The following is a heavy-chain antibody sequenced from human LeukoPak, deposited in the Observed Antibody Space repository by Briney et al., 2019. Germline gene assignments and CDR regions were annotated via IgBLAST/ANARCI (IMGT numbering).Heavy chain of an antibody. CDR2: ISGSGGST. Sequence: PGGSLRLSCAASGFTFSSYAMSGVRQAPGKGLEWVSAISGSGGSTYYADSVKGRFTISRDNSKNTLYLQMNSLRAEDTAVYYCAKDPIGWELKGYFDYWGQGTLVTVSS. V-gene: IGHV3-23*01. J-gene: IGHJ4*02. D-gene: IGHD1-26*01. CDR1: GFTFSSYA. CDR3: AKDPIGWELKGYFDY.